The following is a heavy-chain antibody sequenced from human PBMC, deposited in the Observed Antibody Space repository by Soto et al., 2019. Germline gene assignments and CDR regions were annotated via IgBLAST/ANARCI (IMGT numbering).Heavy chain of an antibody. J-gene: IGHJ4*02. V-gene: IGHV3-15*01. CDR1: GFTFSNAW. CDR3: TGILSSFY. CDR2: IKSKTDGGTT. Sequence: PGGSLRLSCAASGFTFSNAWMSWVRQAPGKGLEWVGLIKSKTDGGTTDYAAPVKGRFTISRDDSKNTLYLQMNSLKTEDTAVYYCTGILSSFYWGQGTLVTGSS. D-gene: IGHD3-10*01.